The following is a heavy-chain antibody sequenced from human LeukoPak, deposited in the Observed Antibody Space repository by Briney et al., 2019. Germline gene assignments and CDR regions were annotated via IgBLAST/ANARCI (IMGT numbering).Heavy chain of an antibody. D-gene: IGHD3-10*01. V-gene: IGHV3-23*01. J-gene: IGHJ5*02. CDR1: GFTFSTYA. CDR3: AKDNYGTGRFNWFDP. Sequence: GESLRLSCAASGFTFSTYAMSWVRQAPGEGLEWVSLISGSGGSTYYADSVKGRFTISRDNSKNTLYLQMNSLRAEDTAVYYCAKDNYGTGRFNWFDPWGQGTLVTVSS. CDR2: ISGSGGST.